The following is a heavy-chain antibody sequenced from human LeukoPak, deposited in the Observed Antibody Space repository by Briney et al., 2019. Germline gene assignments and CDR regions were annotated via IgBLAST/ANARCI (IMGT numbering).Heavy chain of an antibody. J-gene: IGHJ4*02. V-gene: IGHV3-21*01. CDR2: ISSSSSYI. D-gene: IGHD3-10*01. CDR3: ARGEGREFDY. CDR1: GFTFSSYS. Sequence: GESLKISCAASGFTFSSYSMNWVRQAPGKGLEWVSSISSSSSYIYYADSVKGRFTISRDNAKNSLYLQMNSLRAEDTAVYYCARGEGREFDYWGQGTLVTVSS.